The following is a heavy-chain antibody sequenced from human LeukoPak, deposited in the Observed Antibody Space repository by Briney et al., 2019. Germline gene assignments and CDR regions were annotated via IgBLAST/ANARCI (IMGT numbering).Heavy chain of an antibody. J-gene: IGHJ4*02. CDR1: GYTFTTYG. D-gene: IGHD1-1*01. CDR3: ARDSDWNVDY. V-gene: IGHV1-18*01. CDR2: ISPYNGAT. Sequence: ASVKVSCKASGYTFTTYGITWIRHAPGQGLEWLGWISPYNGATEYAQNLQDRVSMTTDTSTNTAYIEVRSLKSDDTAVYYCARDSDWNVDYWGQGTLVTVSS.